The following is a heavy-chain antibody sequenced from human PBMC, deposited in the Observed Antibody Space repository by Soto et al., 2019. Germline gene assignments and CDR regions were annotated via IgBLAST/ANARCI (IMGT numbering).Heavy chain of an antibody. J-gene: IGHJ5*02. Sequence: QVQLQESGPGLVKPSQTLSLTCTVSGGSISSGGYYWSWIRQHPGKGLEWIGYIYYSGSTYYNPSLESRVTISVDTSKNQFSLKLSSVTAADTAVYYCARDKSRNWNEGNWFDPWGQGTLVTVSS. CDR1: GGSISSGGYY. D-gene: IGHD1-1*01. V-gene: IGHV4-31*03. CDR3: ARDKSRNWNEGNWFDP. CDR2: IYYSGST.